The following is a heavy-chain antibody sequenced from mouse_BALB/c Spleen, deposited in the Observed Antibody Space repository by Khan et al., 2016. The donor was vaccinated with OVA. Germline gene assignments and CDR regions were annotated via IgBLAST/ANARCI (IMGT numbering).Heavy chain of an antibody. D-gene: IGHD1-1*01. J-gene: IGHJ3*01. V-gene: IGHV1-5*01. CDR1: GYIFANYW. Sequence: VQLQQSGTVLARPGASVKMSCMASGYIFANYWMHWVKQRPGQGLEWIGGIFPGNSDTDYNQKFTGKAKVTAVTSASTAYMELSSLTDEDSAVYFCTRGGYGAFAFWGQGTLVTVSA. CDR2: IFPGNSDT. CDR3: TRGGYGAFAF.